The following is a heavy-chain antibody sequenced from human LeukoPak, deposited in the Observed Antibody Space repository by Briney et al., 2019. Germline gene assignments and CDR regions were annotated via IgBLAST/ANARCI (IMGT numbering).Heavy chain of an antibody. Sequence: SETLSLTCAVYGGSFSGYYWSWIRQPPGKGLEWIGEINHSGSTNYNPSLKSRVTISVDTSKNQFSLKLSSVTAADTAVYYCARRSSSWYHVIDYWGQGTLVTVSS. CDR2: INHSGST. CDR1: GGSFSGYY. J-gene: IGHJ4*02. D-gene: IGHD6-13*01. V-gene: IGHV4-34*01. CDR3: ARRSSSWYHVIDY.